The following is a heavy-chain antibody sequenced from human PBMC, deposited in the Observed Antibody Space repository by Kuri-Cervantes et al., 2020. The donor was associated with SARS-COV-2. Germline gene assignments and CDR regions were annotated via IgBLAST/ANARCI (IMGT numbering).Heavy chain of an antibody. J-gene: IGHJ4*02. CDR2: INSDGSST. CDR3: AILYVATFSFDY. Sequence: GESLKISCAASGFTFSSYWMHWVRQAPGRGLVWVSRINSDGSSTSYADSVKGRFTISRDNAKNTLYLQMNSLRAEDTAVYYCAILYVATFSFDYWGQGTLVTVSS. D-gene: IGHD3-9*01. V-gene: IGHV3-74*01. CDR1: GFTFSSYW.